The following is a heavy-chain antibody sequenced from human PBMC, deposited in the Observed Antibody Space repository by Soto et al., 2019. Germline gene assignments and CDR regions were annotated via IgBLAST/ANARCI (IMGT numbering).Heavy chain of an antibody. CDR2: ISFDGSSK. J-gene: IGHJ5*02. CDR1: GFTFSSYG. V-gene: IGHV3-30*18. Sequence: GGSLRLSCAASGFTFSSYGMHWVRQAPGKGLEWVTVISFDGSSKYYADSVKGRFTISRDNSKNTLYLQMNSLRVEDTAIYYCAKTSGYDYVWGSSGLDPWGQGTLVTVSS. D-gene: IGHD3-16*01. CDR3: AKTSGYDYVWGSSGLDP.